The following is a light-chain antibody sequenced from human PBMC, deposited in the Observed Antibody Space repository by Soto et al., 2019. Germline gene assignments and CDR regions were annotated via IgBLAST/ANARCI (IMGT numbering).Light chain of an antibody. Sequence: QSVLTQPPSVSGAPGQRVTISCTGSSSNIGAHYDVHWYQQLPGTAPKLLIYGNSNRPSGVPDRFSGSKSGTSASLAITGLQAEDEADYYCCSYVSSNTLIFGGGTKVTVL. CDR2: GNS. CDR1: SSNIGAHYD. V-gene: IGLV1-40*01. J-gene: IGLJ2*01. CDR3: CSYVSSNTLI.